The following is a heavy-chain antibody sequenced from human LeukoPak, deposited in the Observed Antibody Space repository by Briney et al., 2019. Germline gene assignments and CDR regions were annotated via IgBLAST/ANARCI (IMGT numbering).Heavy chain of an antibody. CDR1: GFTFSNHW. Sequence: GESLRLSCAVSGFTFSNHWMTWVRQAPGKGLEWVANIKHDGSEINYVDSVKGRFTISRDNAKNSVSLQMNSLRAEDTAVYYCAREGYWTFESWGQGTLVTVS. J-gene: IGHJ4*02. CDR2: IKHDGSEI. CDR3: AREGYWTFES. D-gene: IGHD1-1*01. V-gene: IGHV3-7*04.